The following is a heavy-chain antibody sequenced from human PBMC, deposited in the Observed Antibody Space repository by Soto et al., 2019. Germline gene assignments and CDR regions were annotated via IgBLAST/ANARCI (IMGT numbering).Heavy chain of an antibody. J-gene: IGHJ3*02. V-gene: IGHV1-69*02. CDR2: IIPILGIA. Sequence: GASVKVSWKASGGTFSSYTISWVRQAPGQGLEWMGRIIPILGIANYAQKFQGRVTITADKSTSTAYMELSSLRSEDTAVYYCASRALGDAFDIWGQGTMVTVSS. CDR3: ASRALGDAFDI. CDR1: GGTFSSYT. D-gene: IGHD3-3*01.